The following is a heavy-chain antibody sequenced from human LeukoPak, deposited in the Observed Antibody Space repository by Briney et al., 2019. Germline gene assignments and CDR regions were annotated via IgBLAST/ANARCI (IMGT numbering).Heavy chain of an antibody. CDR1: GGSFSGYY. CDR3: ARGRRYCSSTSCYGRYYYYYMDV. Sequence: SETLSLTCAVYGGSFSGYYWSWIRQPPGKGLEWIGEINHSGSTNYNPSLKSRVTISVDTSKNQFSLKLSSVTAADTAVYYFARGRRYCSSTSCYGRYYYYYMDVWGKGTTVTVSS. CDR2: INHSGST. D-gene: IGHD2-2*01. J-gene: IGHJ6*03. V-gene: IGHV4-34*01.